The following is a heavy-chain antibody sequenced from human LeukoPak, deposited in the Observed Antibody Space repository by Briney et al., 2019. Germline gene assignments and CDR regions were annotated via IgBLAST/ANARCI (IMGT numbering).Heavy chain of an antibody. Sequence: SETLSLTCTVSGGSISSSDYYWGWIRQPPGKGLEWIGEINHSGSTNYNPSLKSRVTISVDTSKNQFSLKLSSVTAADTAVYYCARGVSRYSSSWYRDYWGQGTLVTVSS. CDR2: INHSGST. J-gene: IGHJ4*02. CDR3: ARGVSRYSSSWYRDY. D-gene: IGHD6-13*01. CDR1: GGSISSSDYY. V-gene: IGHV4-39*07.